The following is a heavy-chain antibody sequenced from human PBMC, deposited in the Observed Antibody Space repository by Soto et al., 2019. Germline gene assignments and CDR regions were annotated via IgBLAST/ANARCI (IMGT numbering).Heavy chain of an antibody. CDR2: VKDGGST. V-gene: IGHV4-34*01. J-gene: IGHJ4*02. D-gene: IGHD5-12*01. CDR3: ARGQEGIVATH. CDR1: GGSLTGYY. Sequence: PSETLSLTCTVNGGSLTGYYWSWIRQPPGKGLEWIGEVKDGGSTNYSPSLRGRVSISADTSKNHFSLRLNSVTAADTAVYFCARGQEGIVATHWDQGALVTVSS.